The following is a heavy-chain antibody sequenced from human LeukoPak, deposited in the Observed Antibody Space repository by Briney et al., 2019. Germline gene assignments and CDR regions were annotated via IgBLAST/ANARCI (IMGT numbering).Heavy chain of an antibody. Sequence: SETLSLTCTVSGDSVSTYFWSWIRRPPGKGLEWIGYVYYSGSTKNNPSLKSRVSMSIDTSKNQFSLNVNSVTAADTAVYYCAKSYNWNDDTYFDYWGQGTLVTVSS. D-gene: IGHD1-20*01. V-gene: IGHV4-59*02. CDR1: GDSVSTYF. CDR2: VYYSGST. J-gene: IGHJ4*02. CDR3: AKSYNWNDDTYFDY.